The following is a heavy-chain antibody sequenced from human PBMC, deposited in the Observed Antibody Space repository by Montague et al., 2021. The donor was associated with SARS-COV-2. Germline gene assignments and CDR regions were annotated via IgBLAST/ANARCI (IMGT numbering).Heavy chain of an antibody. CDR1: SGSFNSGGFY. Sequence: SETLSLTCAVSSGSFNSGGFYWSWIRQPPGKGPEWIGGSRYGGTSYYNPSLKSRVTISIDTSKNQCSLKMTAVTAADTAVYFCARQDIQLRFDPWGRGTLVTVSS. D-gene: IGHD1-1*01. J-gene: IGHJ2*01. V-gene: IGHV4-39*01. CDR3: ARQDIQLRFDP. CDR2: SRYGGTS.